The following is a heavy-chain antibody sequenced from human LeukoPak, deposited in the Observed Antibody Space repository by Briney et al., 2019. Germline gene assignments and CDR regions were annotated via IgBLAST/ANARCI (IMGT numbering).Heavy chain of an antibody. D-gene: IGHD2-21*02. CDR1: GYTLTELS. CDR2: FDPEDGET. Sequence: APVKVSCKVSGYTLTELSMHWVRQAPGKGLEWMGGFDPEDGETIYAQKFQGRVTMTEDTSTDTAYMELSSLRSEDTAVYYCATFPVVVVTAEYFQHWGQGTLVTVSS. J-gene: IGHJ1*01. CDR3: ATFPVVVVTAEYFQH. V-gene: IGHV1-24*01.